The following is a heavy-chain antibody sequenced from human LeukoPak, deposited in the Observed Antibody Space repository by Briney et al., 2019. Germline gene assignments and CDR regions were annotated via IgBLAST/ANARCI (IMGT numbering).Heavy chain of an antibody. J-gene: IGHJ4*02. V-gene: IGHV3-21*01. D-gene: IGHD5-12*01. CDR2: ISGSTSDI. CDR1: GFTFSTYS. Sequence: GGSLRLSCAASGFTFSTYSMNWVRQAPGKGLEWVSSISGSTSDIYYADSVKGRFTISRDNAKNSLYLHMNSLRAEDTAVYYCESGGYREYYFDYWGQGTLVTVSS. CDR3: ESGGYREYYFDY.